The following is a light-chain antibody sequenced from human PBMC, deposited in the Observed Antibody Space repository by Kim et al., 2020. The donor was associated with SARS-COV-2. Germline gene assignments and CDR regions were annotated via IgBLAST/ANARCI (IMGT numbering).Light chain of an antibody. CDR2: DAS. CDR1: QSVNSN. J-gene: IGKJ1*01. CDR3: QQYDDWPPWT. Sequence: SPGEPATLTCRDTQSVNSNVDWYQQKPGQAPRLLIYDASPRATGIPARFSGSGSGTDFTLTISSLQSEDLAIYHCQQYDDWPPWTFGQGTKVDIK. V-gene: IGKV3-15*01.